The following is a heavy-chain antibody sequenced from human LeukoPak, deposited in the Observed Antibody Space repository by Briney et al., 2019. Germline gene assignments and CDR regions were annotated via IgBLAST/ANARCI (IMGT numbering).Heavy chain of an antibody. CDR2: VCHSGSS. CDR3: AKDGDGSSWYIGY. CDR1: GYSISSHYC. D-gene: IGHD6-13*01. V-gene: IGHV4-38-2*02. J-gene: IGHJ4*02. Sequence: KPSETLSLTCSVSGYSISSHYCWGWIRQPPGKGLEWIGSVCHSGSSFYNPSLKSRLAISIDTSKNEFSLKLSSLTAADTAVYYCAKDGDGSSWYIGYWGQGTLVTVSS.